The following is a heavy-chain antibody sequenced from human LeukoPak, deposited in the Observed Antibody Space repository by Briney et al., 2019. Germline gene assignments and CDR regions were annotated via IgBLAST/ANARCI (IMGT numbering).Heavy chain of an antibody. D-gene: IGHD1-26*01. Sequence: PSETLSLTCTVSGGSISSSSYYWGWIRQPPGKGLEWIGYIYYSGSTNYNPSLKSRVTISVDTSKNQFSLKLSSVTAADTAVYYCARGAHRVDYWGQGTLVTVSS. CDR3: ARGAHRVDY. V-gene: IGHV4-61*05. CDR1: GGSISSSSYY. J-gene: IGHJ4*02. CDR2: IYYSGST.